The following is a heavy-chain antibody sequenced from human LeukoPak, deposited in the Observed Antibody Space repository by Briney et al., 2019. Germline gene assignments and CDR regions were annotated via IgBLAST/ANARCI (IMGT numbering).Heavy chain of an antibody. Sequence: ASVTVSCKASGYTFTSYGISWVRQAPGQGLEWMGWISAYNGNTNYAQKLQGRVTMTTDTSTSTAYMELRSLRSDDTAVYYCARESRGYSYDDAFDIWGQGTMVTVSS. V-gene: IGHV1-18*01. CDR2: ISAYNGNT. CDR1: GYTFTSYG. CDR3: ARESRGYSYDDAFDI. J-gene: IGHJ3*02. D-gene: IGHD5-18*01.